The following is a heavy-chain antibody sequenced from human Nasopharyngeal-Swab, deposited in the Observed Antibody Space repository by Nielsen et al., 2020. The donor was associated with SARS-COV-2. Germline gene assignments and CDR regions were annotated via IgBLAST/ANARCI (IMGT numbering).Heavy chain of an antibody. Sequence: LRLSCTVSGGSISSGGYYWSWIRQHPGKGLEWIGYIYYSGSTYYNPSLKSRVTISVDTSKNPFSLKLSSVTAADTAVYYCARALSGSITIFGVVIIGAFDIWGQGTMVTVSS. CDR2: IYYSGST. CDR1: GGSISSGGYY. V-gene: IGHV4-31*03. J-gene: IGHJ3*02. CDR3: ARALSGSITIFGVVIIGAFDI. D-gene: IGHD3-3*01.